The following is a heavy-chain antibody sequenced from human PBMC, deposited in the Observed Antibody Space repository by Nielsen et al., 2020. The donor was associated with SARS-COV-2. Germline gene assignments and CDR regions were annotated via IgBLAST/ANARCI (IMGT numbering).Heavy chain of an antibody. CDR2: INPDGSEK. CDR1: GFTSSSNW. J-gene: IGHJ6*02. CDR3: ARDGSPWEYFYYGLDV. Sequence: LSLTCAASGFTSSSNWMTWVRQAPGKGLEWVATINPDGSEKYYVDSVKGRFTISRDNAKNSLYLQMNRLRAEDTAVFYCARDGSPWEYFYYGLDVWGPGTTVTVSS. V-gene: IGHV3-7*03. D-gene: IGHD1-26*01.